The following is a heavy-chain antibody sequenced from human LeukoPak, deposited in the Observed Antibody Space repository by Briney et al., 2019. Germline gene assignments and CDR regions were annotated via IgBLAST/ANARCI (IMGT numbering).Heavy chain of an antibody. D-gene: IGHD1-26*01. CDR3: ARDEYSGSYVDY. V-gene: IGHV3-33*01. CDR2: IWYDGSNK. J-gene: IGHJ4*02. Sequence: GGSLRLSCAASGFTFSSYGMHWVRQAPGKGLEWVAVIWYDGSNKYYADSVKGRFTISRDNSKNTLYLQMISLRAEDTAVYYCARDEYSGSYVDYWGQGTLVTVSS. CDR1: GFTFSSYG.